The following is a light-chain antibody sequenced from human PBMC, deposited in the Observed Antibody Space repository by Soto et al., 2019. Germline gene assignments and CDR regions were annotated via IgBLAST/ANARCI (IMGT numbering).Light chain of an antibody. Sequence: PSSMSVSPAEITALSCSVSQSVSINLAWYQQKPDQGPRLLIYGASSRASGIPSRFSGSGSGTDFTLTISSLQSEDFALYYSQQYNIWMLTFGEWGNADIK. V-gene: IGKV3-15*01. CDR3: QQYNIWMLT. J-gene: IGKJ4*01. CDR1: QSVSIN. CDR2: GAS.